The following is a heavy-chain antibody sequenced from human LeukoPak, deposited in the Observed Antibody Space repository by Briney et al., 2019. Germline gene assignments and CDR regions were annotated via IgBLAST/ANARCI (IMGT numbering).Heavy chain of an antibody. J-gene: IGHJ5*02. CDR1: GFTFDDSA. Sequence: GGSLRLSCAASGFTFDDSAVHWVRQAPGKGLEWVSGISWNSGSIGYADSVKGRFTISRDNAKNSLYLQMNTLRAEDTALYYCAKDRDFSFDPWGQGTLVTVSS. D-gene: IGHD2/OR15-2a*01. CDR2: ISWNSGSI. V-gene: IGHV3-9*01. CDR3: AKDRDFSFDP.